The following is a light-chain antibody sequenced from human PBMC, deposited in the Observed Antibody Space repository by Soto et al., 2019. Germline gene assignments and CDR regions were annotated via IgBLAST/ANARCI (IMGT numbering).Light chain of an antibody. J-gene: IGKJ1*01. CDR1: QGISSY. Sequence: DIQITQYPSLLSASVGGRVTISCRASQGISSYLAWYQQKPGEAPKLLIYAASSLQVGVPSRFGGSGSGTDCTLAISGLQPEDFEIYYCQQSYITTWTFGQETKVDIK. CDR3: QQSYITTWT. V-gene: IGKV1-39*01. CDR2: AAS.